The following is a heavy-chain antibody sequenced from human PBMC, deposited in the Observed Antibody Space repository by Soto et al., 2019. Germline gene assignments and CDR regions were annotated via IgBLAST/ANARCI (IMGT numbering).Heavy chain of an antibody. D-gene: IGHD3-9*01. V-gene: IGHV4-39*01. CDR2: IYYSGST. CDR3: ARQRITIFYDVENCFDP. J-gene: IGHJ5*02. CDR1: GGSISSSSYY. Sequence: PSETLSLTCTVSGGSISSSSYYWGWIRQPPGKGLEWIGSIYYSGSTYYNPSLKSRVTISVDTSKNQFSLKLSSVTAADTAVYYCARQRITIFYDVENCFDPWGQGSLVT.